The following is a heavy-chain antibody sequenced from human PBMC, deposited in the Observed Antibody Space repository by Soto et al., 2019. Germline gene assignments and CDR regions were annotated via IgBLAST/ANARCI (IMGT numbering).Heavy chain of an antibody. J-gene: IGHJ4*02. CDR2: IIPIFGTA. CDR3: ASLGNYYDSSGYSAPIGY. Sequence: QVQLVQSGAEVKKPGSSVKVSCKASGGTFSSYAISWVRQAPGQGLEWMGGIIPIFGTANYAQKFQGRVTITADESTSTAYMELSSLRSEDTAVYYCASLGNYYDSSGYSAPIGYWGQGTLVTVSS. CDR1: GGTFSSYA. V-gene: IGHV1-69*01. D-gene: IGHD3-22*01.